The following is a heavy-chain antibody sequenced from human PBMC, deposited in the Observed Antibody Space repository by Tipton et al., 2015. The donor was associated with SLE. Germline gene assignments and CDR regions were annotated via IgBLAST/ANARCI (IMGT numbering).Heavy chain of an antibody. CDR3: ARSPRGGGYYPYYFGY. CDR2: IYYTGNT. J-gene: IGHJ4*02. V-gene: IGHV4-59*11. D-gene: IGHD3-3*01. Sequence: TLSLTCSVSGGSMSYHYWSWIRQPPGKGLEWIGYIYYTGNTNYNPSLKSRVTISVDTSKNQFSLKLSSVTAADTAVYYCARSPRGGGYYPYYFGYWGQGTLVTVSS. CDR1: GGSMSYHY.